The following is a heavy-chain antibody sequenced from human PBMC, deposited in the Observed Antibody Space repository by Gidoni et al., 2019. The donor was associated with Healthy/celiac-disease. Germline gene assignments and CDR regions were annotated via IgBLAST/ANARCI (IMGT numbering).Heavy chain of an antibody. V-gene: IGHV4-39*01. CDR2: IYYSGST. J-gene: IGHJ4*02. CDR1: GGSISSSSYY. D-gene: IGHD3-3*01. Sequence: QLQLQESGPGLVKPSETLSLTCTVSGGSISSSSYYWGWIRQPPGKGLEWIGSIYYSGSTYYNPSLKSRVTISVDTSKNQFSLKLSSVTAADTAVYYCARRISWREWLPVYYFDYWGQGTLVTVSS. CDR3: ARRISWREWLPVYYFDY.